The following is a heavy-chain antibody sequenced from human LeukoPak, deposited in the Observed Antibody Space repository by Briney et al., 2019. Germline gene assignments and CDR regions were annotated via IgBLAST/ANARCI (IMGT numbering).Heavy chain of an antibody. Sequence: GGSLRLSCAASGFTFSNAWMSWVRQAPGKGLEWVGRIKSKTDGGTTDYAAPVKGRFTISRDDSKNTLYLQMNSLKTEDTAVYYCTTGLFGRRWALRYFDWLFNNWFDPWGQGTLVTVSS. J-gene: IGHJ5*02. D-gene: IGHD3-9*01. CDR1: GFTFSNAW. CDR2: IKSKTDGGTT. V-gene: IGHV3-15*01. CDR3: TTGLFGRRWALRYFDWLFNNWFDP.